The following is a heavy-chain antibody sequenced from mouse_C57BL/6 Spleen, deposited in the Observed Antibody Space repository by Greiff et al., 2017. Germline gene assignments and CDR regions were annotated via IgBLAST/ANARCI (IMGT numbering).Heavy chain of an antibody. Sequence: VQLQQPGAELVMPGASVKISCKASGYTFTDYYMNWVKQSHGKSLEWIGDINPNNGGTSYNQKFKGKATLTVDKSSSTAYMELRSLTSEDAAVYDCARLYGSSHYFDDWGQGTTLTVSS. CDR2: INPNNGGT. V-gene: IGHV1-26*01. CDR3: ARLYGSSHYFDD. D-gene: IGHD1-1*01. J-gene: IGHJ2*01. CDR1: GYTFTDYY.